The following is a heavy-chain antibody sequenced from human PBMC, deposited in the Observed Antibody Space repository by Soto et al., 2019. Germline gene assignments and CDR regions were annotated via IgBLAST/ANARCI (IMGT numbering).Heavy chain of an antibody. J-gene: IGHJ5*02. V-gene: IGHV1-69*12. CDR3: AREGDGYNPRKVRNWFDP. Sequence: QVQLVQSGAEVKKPGSSVKVSCKASGGTFSSYAISWVRQAPGQGLEWMGGIIPIFGTANYAQKFQGRVTITADESTSTAYMELSSLRSEDTAVYYCAREGDGYNPRKVRNWFDPWGQGTLVTVSS. CDR1: GGTFSSYA. D-gene: IGHD5-12*01. CDR2: IIPIFGTA.